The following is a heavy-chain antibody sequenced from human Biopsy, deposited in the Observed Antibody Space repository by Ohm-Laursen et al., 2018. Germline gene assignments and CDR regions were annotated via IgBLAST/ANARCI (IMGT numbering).Heavy chain of an antibody. CDR1: TGTFNSYG. V-gene: IGHV1-69*11. J-gene: IGHJ6*02. D-gene: IGHD2-2*01. CDR2: IIPILRTT. Sequence: SVKVSCKAPTGTFNSYGIIWVRQAPGQGLEWMGRIIPILRTTAYAQTFLGRVTITADSPTSTVDMELTSLTSDDTAVYFCARGRRLPAAISSYYYAMDVWGQGTTVTVSS. CDR3: ARGRRLPAAISSYYYAMDV.